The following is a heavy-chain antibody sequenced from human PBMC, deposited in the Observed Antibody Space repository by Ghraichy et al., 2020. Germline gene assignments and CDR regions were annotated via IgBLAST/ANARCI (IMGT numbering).Heavy chain of an antibody. D-gene: IGHD3-22*01. CDR3: ARGGKFYYDSSGYPPIDY. J-gene: IGHJ4*02. Sequence: SVKVSCKASGGTFSSYAISWVRQAPGQGLEWMGGIIPIFGTANYAQKFQGRVTITADKSTSTAYMELSSLRSEDTAVYYCARGGKFYYDSSGYPPIDYWGQGTLVTVSS. CDR1: GGTFSSYA. CDR2: IIPIFGTA. V-gene: IGHV1-69*06.